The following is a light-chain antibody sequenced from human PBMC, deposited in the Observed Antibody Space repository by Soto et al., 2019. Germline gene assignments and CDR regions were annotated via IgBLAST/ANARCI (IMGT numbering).Light chain of an antibody. Sequence: QSALTQPASVSGSPGQSITISCTGTSSDVGGYNYVSWYQQHPGKAPKLMIYEVSNRPSGVSNRFSGSKSGHTASLTISGLQSEDEADYFCTSYTSSTTLDLFGTGTKLTVL. J-gene: IGLJ1*01. CDR1: SSDVGGYNY. CDR3: TSYTSSTTLDL. V-gene: IGLV2-14*01. CDR2: EVS.